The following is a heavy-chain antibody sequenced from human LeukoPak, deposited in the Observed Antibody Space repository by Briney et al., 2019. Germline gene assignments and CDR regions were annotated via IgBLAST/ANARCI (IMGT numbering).Heavy chain of an antibody. CDR2: INHSGST. D-gene: IGHD3-16*01. CDR3: ARGPWGGYYFDF. J-gene: IGHJ4*02. V-gene: IGHV4-34*01. CDR1: GGSFSGYY. Sequence: PSETLSLTCAVYGGSFSGYYWSWIRQPPGKGLEWIGEINHSGSTNYNPSPKCRVTIAVDTSKNQFSLKLSSVTAADTAVYYCARGPWGGYYFDFWGQGTLVTVSS.